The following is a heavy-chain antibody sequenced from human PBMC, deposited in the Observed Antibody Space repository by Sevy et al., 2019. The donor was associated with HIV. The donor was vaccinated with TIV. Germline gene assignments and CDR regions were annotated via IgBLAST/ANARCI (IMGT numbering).Heavy chain of an antibody. J-gene: IGHJ5*02. CDR2: IVPVFGTS. CDR1: GGTLTNYA. D-gene: IGHD2-8*01. CDR3: TSGADSSKGVCYPRGFDP. V-gene: IGHV1-69*13. Sequence: ASVKVSCKASGGTLTNYAISWVRQAPGQGLEWMGEIVPVFGTSHHARSFQGTVTITADESTSTAYMELRSLRSEDTAVYYCTSGADSSKGVCYPRGFDPWGQGTLVTVSS.